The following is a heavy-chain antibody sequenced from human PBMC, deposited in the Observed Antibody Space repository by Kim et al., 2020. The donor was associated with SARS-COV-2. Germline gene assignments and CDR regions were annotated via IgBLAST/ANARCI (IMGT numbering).Heavy chain of an antibody. CDR1: GGSISSYY. D-gene: IGHD3-10*01. J-gene: IGHJ6*02. CDR3: ASVFAYYGMDV. CDR2: IYYSGST. Sequence: SETLSLTCTVSGGSISSYYWSWIRQPPGKGLEWIGYIYYSGSTNYNPSLKSRVTISVDTSKNQFSLKLSSVTAADTAVYYCASVFAYYGMDVWGQGTTVTVSS. V-gene: IGHV4-59*13.